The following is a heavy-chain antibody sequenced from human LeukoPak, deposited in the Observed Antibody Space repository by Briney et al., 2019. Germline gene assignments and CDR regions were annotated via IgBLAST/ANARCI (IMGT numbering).Heavy chain of an antibody. J-gene: IGHJ5*02. D-gene: IGHD2-15*01. CDR3: ASQVLAASRRTNWFDP. Sequence: ASVKVSCKASGSSFTGYYMHWVRQAPGQGLEWMGWINPNSGGTKYAQKFQGRVTMTRDTSISTAYMELSRLTSDDTAVYYCASQVLAASRRTNWFDPWGQGTLVTVSS. CDR2: INPNSGGT. V-gene: IGHV1-2*02. CDR1: GSSFTGYY.